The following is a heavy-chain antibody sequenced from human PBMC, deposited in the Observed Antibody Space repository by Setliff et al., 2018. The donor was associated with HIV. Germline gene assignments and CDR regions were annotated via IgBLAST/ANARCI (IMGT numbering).Heavy chain of an antibody. CDR3: TRDTAMANYYYYGMDV. CDR1: GFTFGDYA. Sequence: SGGSLRLSCTASGFTFGDYAMTWVRQAPGKGLEWVGFIRSKAYGGTTEYAASVKGRFTISRDDSKSIAYLQMNSLKTEDTAVYYCTRDTAMANYYYYGMDVWGQGTTVTVSS. V-gene: IGHV3-49*04. J-gene: IGHJ6*02. D-gene: IGHD5-18*01. CDR2: IRSKAYGGTT.